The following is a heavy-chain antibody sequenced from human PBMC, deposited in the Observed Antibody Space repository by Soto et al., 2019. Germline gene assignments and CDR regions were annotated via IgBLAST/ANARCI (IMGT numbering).Heavy chain of an antibody. CDR3: ATDSNYDVSNSF. Sequence: SVKVSCNASGGTLNNYAINWVRQAPGQGLEWMGGILPVSAPPDYAQKFQGRVSITADHSTSTVYMELSRLKSDDTAVYFCATDSNYDVSNSFWGQGTLVTVSS. CDR1: GGTLNNYA. D-gene: IGHD3-3*01. J-gene: IGHJ4*02. CDR2: ILPVSAPP. V-gene: IGHV1-69*13.